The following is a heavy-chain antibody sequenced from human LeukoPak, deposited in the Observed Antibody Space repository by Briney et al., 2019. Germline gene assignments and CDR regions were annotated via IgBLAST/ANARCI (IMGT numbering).Heavy chain of an antibody. CDR2: ISSSSYI. D-gene: IGHD6-6*01. CDR3: GKDRTPSSSAGDYFDS. V-gene: IGHV3-21*04. CDR1: GFTFSSYS. J-gene: IGHJ4*02. Sequence: GGSLRLSCAASGFTFSSYSMTWVRQAPGKGLEWVSSISSSSYIYYADSVKGRFTISRDNAKNSLYLQMNSLRAEDTAVYYCGKDRTPSSSAGDYFDSWGQGTLVTVSS.